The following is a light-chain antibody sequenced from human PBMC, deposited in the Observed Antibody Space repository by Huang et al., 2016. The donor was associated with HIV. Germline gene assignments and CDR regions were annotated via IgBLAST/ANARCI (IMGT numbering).Light chain of an antibody. CDR1: QIVSSN. CDR2: GAS. V-gene: IGKV3-15*01. CDR3: QQYNNWPRT. Sequence: EIVMTQSPATLSVSPGERATLSCRASQIVSSNLAWYQQKPGQAPRLLIYGASTRATGIPARISGSGSGTEFTLTISSLQSEDFAVYYCQQYNNWPRTFGPGTKVDIK. J-gene: IGKJ3*01.